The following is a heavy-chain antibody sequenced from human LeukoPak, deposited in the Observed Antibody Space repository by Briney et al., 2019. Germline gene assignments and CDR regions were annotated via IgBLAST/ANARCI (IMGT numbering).Heavy chain of an antibody. Sequence: XYXXXWNRQPPGKGLEWNGYICNSGSINYNPSLKSRVTISVDTSKNQFSLKLSSVTAADTAVYYCARVDCSGGSCYSFPFGYWGQGTLVTVSS. CDR2: ICNSGSI. J-gene: IGHJ4*02. D-gene: IGHD2-15*01. CDR3: ARVDCSGGSCYSFPFGY. CDR1: XYX. V-gene: IGHV4-59*12.